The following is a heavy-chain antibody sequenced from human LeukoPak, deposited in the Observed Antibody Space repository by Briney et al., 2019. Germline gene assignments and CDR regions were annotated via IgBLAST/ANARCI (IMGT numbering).Heavy chain of an antibody. CDR1: GFTFSTYA. CDR2: TSYDGSNK. V-gene: IGHV3-30*04. J-gene: IGHJ5*02. D-gene: IGHD3-10*01. Sequence: QSGRSLRLSCAASGFTFSTYAMHWVRQAPGKGLEWVAVTSYDGSNKYYADSVKGRFSISRDNSKNTLHLQMNSLRAEDTAVYYCARGSYYTSGSYFSPGFDPWGQGTLVTASS. CDR3: ARGSYYTSGSYFSPGFDP.